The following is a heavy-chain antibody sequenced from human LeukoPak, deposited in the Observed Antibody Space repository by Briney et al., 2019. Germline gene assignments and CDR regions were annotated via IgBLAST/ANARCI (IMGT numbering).Heavy chain of an antibody. D-gene: IGHD6-13*01. V-gene: IGHV4-61*02. CDR2: IYSSGST. CDR3: ARTLYPGIAAADPYYYYYMDV. Sequence: SETLSLTCTVSGGSISSGSYYWSWIRQPAGKGLEWIGRIYSSGSTNYNPSLKSRVTISLDTSKNQFSLKLSSVTAADTAVYYCARTLYPGIAAADPYYYYYMDVWGKGTTVTISS. J-gene: IGHJ6*03. CDR1: GGSISSGSYY.